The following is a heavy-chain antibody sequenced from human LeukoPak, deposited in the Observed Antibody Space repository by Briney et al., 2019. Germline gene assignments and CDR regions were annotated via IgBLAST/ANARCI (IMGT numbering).Heavy chain of an antibody. CDR3: ARPIVRPTMLIEY. J-gene: IGHJ4*02. D-gene: IGHD3-10*01. V-gene: IGHV4-39*01. CDR2: IYYTGST. Sequence: PSETLSLTCNVSSGTISSSSYFRGWIRQPPGNGLEWIGNIYYTGSTHYNPSLKSRLTISVDTSKNQFSLKLSSVTAADTAVYYCARPIVRPTMLIEYWGQGILVTVSS. CDR1: SGTISSSSYF.